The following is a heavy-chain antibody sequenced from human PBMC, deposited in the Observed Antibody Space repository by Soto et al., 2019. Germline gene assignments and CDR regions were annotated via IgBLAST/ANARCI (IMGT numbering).Heavy chain of an antibody. J-gene: IGHJ3*02. D-gene: IGHD6-6*01. CDR2: INPNGGST. CDR1: GYIFINYY. CDR3: ARWTVVRGDAFDI. V-gene: IGHV1-46*01. Sequence: VKVSCKASGYIFINYYIHWVRQAPGQGLEWIGIINPNGGSTNYAQKFRGRVTMARDTSTSTVYMDLSSLRSDDTAVYYCARWTVVRGDAFDIWGQGTMVTVSS.